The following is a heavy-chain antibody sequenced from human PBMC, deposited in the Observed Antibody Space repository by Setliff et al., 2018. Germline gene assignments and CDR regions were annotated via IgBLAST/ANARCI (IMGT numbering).Heavy chain of an antibody. CDR2: INQDGSET. V-gene: IGHV3-7*01. J-gene: IGHJ4*02. Sequence: GGSLRLSCVASGITFTSYAMSWVRQAPGKGLEWVANINQDGSETYYVDSLKGRFSVSRDNGKNSLYLQMNSLRAEDTAVYYCARASKGLYCGSDCFYTFDSWGQGTLVTVSS. CDR1: GITFTSYA. D-gene: IGHD2-21*02. CDR3: ARASKGLYCGSDCFYTFDS.